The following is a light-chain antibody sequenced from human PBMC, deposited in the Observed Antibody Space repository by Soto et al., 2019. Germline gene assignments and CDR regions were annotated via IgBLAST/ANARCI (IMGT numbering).Light chain of an antibody. J-gene: IGKJ1*01. CDR2: KAS. Sequence: IRLTQCPFTLSASGGDSSTIPCRASQCVNTRFVCYEQKPGKAPKLLTYKASTLKSGVPSRFSGSGCGTEFTLTISSVQSVDLSTCYSQHCNVYSEGFGQGTKV. CDR3: QHCNVYSEG. CDR1: QCVNTR. V-gene: IGKV1-5*03.